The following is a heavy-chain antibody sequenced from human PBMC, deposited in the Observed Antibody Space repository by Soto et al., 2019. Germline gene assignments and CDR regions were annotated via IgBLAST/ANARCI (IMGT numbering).Heavy chain of an antibody. CDR1: GRTFSSHS. CDR2: ISPIFGPA. CDR3: ATGSFTSTGGRIGYHYNAMDV. V-gene: IGHV1-69*01. J-gene: IGHJ6*02. D-gene: IGHD2-2*01. Sequence: QVQLVQSGAEVKKPGSSVKVSCKSSGRTFSSHSINWVRQAPGQGLEWMGGISPIFGPANFAKKFQGRVTITAAESTTTAYMELSSLRSEDTAVYYCATGSFTSTGGRIGYHYNAMDVWGQGTTVTVSS.